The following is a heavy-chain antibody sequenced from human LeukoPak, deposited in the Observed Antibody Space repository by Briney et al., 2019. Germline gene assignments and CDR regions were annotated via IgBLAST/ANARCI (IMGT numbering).Heavy chain of an antibody. Sequence: GGSLRLSCAASGFSFSSYAMSWVRQAPGKGLEWVANIKQDGSEKYYVDSVKGRFTISRDNAKNSLYLQMNSLRAEDTAVYYCARDLRYYDSTDYWGQGTLVTVSS. CDR1: GFSFSSYA. CDR2: IKQDGSEK. V-gene: IGHV3-7*01. CDR3: ARDLRYYDSTDY. J-gene: IGHJ4*02. D-gene: IGHD3-22*01.